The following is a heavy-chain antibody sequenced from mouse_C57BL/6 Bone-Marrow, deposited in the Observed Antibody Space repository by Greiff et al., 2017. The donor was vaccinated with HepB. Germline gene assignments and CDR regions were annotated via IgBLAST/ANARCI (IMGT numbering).Heavy chain of an antibody. CDR2: ISSGGDYI. D-gene: IGHD1-1*01. CDR1: GFTFSSYA. CDR3: TRTDYYGSSSWFAY. J-gene: IGHJ3*01. V-gene: IGHV5-9-1*02. Sequence: EVQGVESGEGLLKPGGSLKLSCAASGFTFSSYAMSWVRQTPEKRLEWVAYISSGGDYIYYADTVKGRFTISRDNARNTLYLQMSSLKSEDTAMYYCTRTDYYGSSSWFAYWGQGTLVTVSA.